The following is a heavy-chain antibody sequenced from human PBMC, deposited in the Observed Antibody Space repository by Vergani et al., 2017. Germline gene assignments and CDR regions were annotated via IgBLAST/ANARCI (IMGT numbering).Heavy chain of an antibody. Sequence: QESGPGLVKSSETLSLTCTFSGFSLSTSGVGVGWIRQPPGKALEWLALIYWDDDKRYSPSLKSRLTITKDTSKNQVVLTMTNMDPVDTATYYCAHILRLYYDSSGYYYVTLFDYWGQGTLVTVSS. CDR3: AHILRLYYDSSGYYYVTLFDY. CDR2: IYWDDDK. V-gene: IGHV2-5*02. CDR1: GFSLSTSGVG. J-gene: IGHJ4*02. D-gene: IGHD3-22*01.